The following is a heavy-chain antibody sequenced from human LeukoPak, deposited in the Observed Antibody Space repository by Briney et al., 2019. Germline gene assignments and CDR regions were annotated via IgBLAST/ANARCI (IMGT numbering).Heavy chain of an antibody. CDR2: IDPSDSYT. Sequence: GESLKISCKGSGYSFTSYWISWVRQMPGKGLEWMGRIDPSDSYTNYSPSFQGNVTISADKSISTAYLQWSSLKASDTAMYYCARQGITGTTYNWFDPWGQGTLVTVSS. V-gene: IGHV5-10-1*01. CDR3: ARQGITGTTYNWFDP. J-gene: IGHJ5*02. CDR1: GYSFTSYW. D-gene: IGHD1-7*01.